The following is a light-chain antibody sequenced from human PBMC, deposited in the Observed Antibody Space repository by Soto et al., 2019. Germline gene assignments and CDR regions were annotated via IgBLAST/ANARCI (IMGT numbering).Light chain of an antibody. CDR2: GAS. V-gene: IGKV3-20*01. CDR1: QSVSSSY. Sequence: EIVLTQSPGTLSLSPGERATLSCRASQSVSSSYLAWYQQKPGQAPRLLIYGASSRATGIPDRFSGSGSGTDFTLAISRLETEDFAVYYWQQYGSSPRYTFGQGTKLDIK. J-gene: IGKJ2*01. CDR3: QQYGSSPRYT.